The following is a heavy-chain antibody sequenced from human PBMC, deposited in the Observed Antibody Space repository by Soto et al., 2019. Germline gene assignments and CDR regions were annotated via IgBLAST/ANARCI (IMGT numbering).Heavy chain of an antibody. CDR1: GFTFSSYW. V-gene: IGHV3-74*01. Sequence: GGSLRLSCAASGFTFSSYWMHWVRQAPGKGPVWVSRINTDGSTTSYADSVKGRFTISRDNAKNTLYLQMNSLRAEDMAVYYCARGAHLSSGWERVYWGQGTLVTVSS. D-gene: IGHD6-19*01. J-gene: IGHJ4*02. CDR2: INTDGSTT. CDR3: ARGAHLSSGWERVY.